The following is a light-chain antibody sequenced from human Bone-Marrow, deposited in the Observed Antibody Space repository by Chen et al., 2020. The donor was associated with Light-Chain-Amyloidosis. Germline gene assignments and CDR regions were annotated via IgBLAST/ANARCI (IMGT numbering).Light chain of an antibody. J-gene: IGLJ3*02. Sequence: SYVLTQPSSVSAAPGQTATIACGGNNIGSTSVLWYQQTPGHAPLLVLYDTSVRPAGIPGRFSGTNAGNAAPLTSGRLEAGDEADYYCQVWDRSSDRPVFGGGTKLTVL. CDR1: NIGSTS. V-gene: IGLV3-21*02. CDR3: QVWDRSSDRPV. CDR2: DTS.